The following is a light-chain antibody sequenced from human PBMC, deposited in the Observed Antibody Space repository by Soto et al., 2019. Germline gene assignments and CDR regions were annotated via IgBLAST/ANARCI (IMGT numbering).Light chain of an antibody. Sequence: EILMTQSPATLSVSPGERATLSCRASQSIRGRLAWYQQKPGQAPRFLMYGASTRATGIPARFSGSGSGTEFTLTISSLQSEDFAVYYCQQYVNWPRTFGQGTKVEV. J-gene: IGKJ1*01. CDR3: QQYVNWPRT. CDR1: QSIRGR. CDR2: GAS. V-gene: IGKV3-15*01.